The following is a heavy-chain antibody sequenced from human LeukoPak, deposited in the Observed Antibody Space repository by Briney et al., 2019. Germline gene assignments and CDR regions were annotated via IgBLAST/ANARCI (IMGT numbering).Heavy chain of an antibody. CDR2: IYSGGST. Sequence: GGSLRLSCAASGFTVSSNYMSWVRQAPGKGLEWVSVIYSGGSTYYADSVKGRFTISRDNSKNTPYLQMNSLRAEDTAVYYCARVRGVVPAPFDYWGQGTLVTVSS. J-gene: IGHJ4*02. V-gene: IGHV3-66*01. D-gene: IGHD2-2*01. CDR1: GFTVSSNY. CDR3: ARVRGVVPAPFDY.